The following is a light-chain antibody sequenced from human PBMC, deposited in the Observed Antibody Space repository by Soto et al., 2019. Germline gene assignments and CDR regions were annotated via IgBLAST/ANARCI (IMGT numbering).Light chain of an antibody. CDR2: DAS. J-gene: IGKJ1*01. CDR3: QQRLNWPPG. V-gene: IGKV3-11*01. Sequence: EILWTQSPDTLSLSPGDRATLSCRASQSVTNYIAWYQQRPGQAPRLLIYDASNRASGVPARFSGSGSGTDFTLTISDLEPADFGLYYCQQRLNWPPGFGQGTKVDNK. CDR1: QSVTNY.